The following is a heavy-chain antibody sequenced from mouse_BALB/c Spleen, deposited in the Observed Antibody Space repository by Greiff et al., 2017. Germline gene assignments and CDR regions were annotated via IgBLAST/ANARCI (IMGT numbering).Heavy chain of an antibody. V-gene: IGHV1-7*01. D-gene: IGHD2-1*01. CDR2: INPSTGYT. CDR3: ASRNSFAY. Sequence: VQLQQSGAELAKPGASVKMSCKASGYTFTSYWMHWVKQRPGQGLEWIGYINPSTGYTEYNQKFKDKATLTADKSSSTAYMQLSSLTSEDSAVYYCASRNSFAYWGQGTLVTVSA. CDR1: GYTFTSYW. J-gene: IGHJ3*01.